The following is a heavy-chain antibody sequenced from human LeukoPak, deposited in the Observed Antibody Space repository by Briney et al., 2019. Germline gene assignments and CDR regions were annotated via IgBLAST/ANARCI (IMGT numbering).Heavy chain of an antibody. CDR2: INSDGSST. CDR3: ARDGRYAPIDY. CDR1: GFTFSSYA. D-gene: IGHD1-26*01. J-gene: IGHJ4*02. V-gene: IGHV3-74*01. Sequence: GGSLTLSCAASGFTFSSYAMHWVRHAPGKGLVWVSRINSDGSSTSYADSVKGRFTISRDNAKNSLYLQMNSLRAEDTAVYYCARDGRYAPIDYWGQGTLVTVSS.